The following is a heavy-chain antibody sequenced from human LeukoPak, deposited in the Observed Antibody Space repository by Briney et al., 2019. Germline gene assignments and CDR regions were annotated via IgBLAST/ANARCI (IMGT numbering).Heavy chain of an antibody. CDR1: GFTFSSYG. D-gene: IGHD3-3*01. CDR2: ISYDGSSK. J-gene: IGHJ6*02. V-gene: IGHV3-30*18. CDR3: AKDKDFWSGYYRGVPYYYGLDV. Sequence: GRSQRLSCAASGFTFSSYGMHWVRQAPGKGLEWVAVISYDGSSKYYADSVKGRFTISRDNAKNTLYLQMNSLRPEDTALYYCAKDKDFWSGYYRGVPYYYGLDVWGQGTTVTVSS.